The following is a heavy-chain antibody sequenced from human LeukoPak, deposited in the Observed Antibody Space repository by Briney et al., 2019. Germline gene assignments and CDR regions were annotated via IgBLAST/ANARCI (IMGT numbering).Heavy chain of an antibody. V-gene: IGHV3-9*01. J-gene: IGHJ4*02. Sequence: PGGSLRLSCAASGFTFDDYAMHWVRHAPGKGLEWGSGISWNSGSIGYADSVKGRFTISRDNAKNSLYLQMNSLRAEDTALYYCAKDLGPLVSGSSGFDYWGQGTLVTVSS. CDR2: ISWNSGSI. CDR1: GFTFDDYA. CDR3: AKDLGPLVSGSSGFDY. D-gene: IGHD6-6*01.